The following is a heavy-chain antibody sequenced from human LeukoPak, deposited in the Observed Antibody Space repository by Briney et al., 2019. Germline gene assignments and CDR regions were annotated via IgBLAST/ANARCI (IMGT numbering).Heavy chain of an antibody. V-gene: IGHV4-34*01. D-gene: IGHD5-18*01. Sequence: LSETLSLTCAVYGGSLCGYLGRWIPPVPGEGGEWLGEIYQSGRTNYIPSLKSQVTISAETSKNQISLNLSFVTATDTAVYYCARGWFGFWHNSYADDNAFDVWGPGTMVTVSS. CDR2: IYQSGRT. CDR3: ARGWFGFWHNSYADDNAFDV. CDR1: GGSLCGYL. J-gene: IGHJ3*01.